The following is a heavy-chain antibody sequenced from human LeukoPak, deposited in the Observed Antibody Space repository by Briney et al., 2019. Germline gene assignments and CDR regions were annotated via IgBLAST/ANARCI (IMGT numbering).Heavy chain of an antibody. V-gene: IGHV4-34*01. Sequence: SETLSLTCAVYGGSFSGYYWSWIRQPPGKGLEWIGEISHSGSTNYNPSLKSRVTISVDTSKNQFSLKLSSVTAADTAVYYCARVGNDPYYFDYWGQGTLVTVSS. D-gene: IGHD1-1*01. CDR2: ISHSGST. CDR3: ARVGNDPYYFDY. J-gene: IGHJ4*02. CDR1: GGSFSGYY.